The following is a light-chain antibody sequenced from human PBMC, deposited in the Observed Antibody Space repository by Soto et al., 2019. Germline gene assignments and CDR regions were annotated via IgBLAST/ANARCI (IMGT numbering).Light chain of an antibody. V-gene: IGLV1-51*01. CDR3: GTWDSSLSAGV. Sequence: QSALTQPPSVSATPGQTVTISCSGSNSSTGNHCVSWYQQLPGTAPKLLIYDNNKRPSEIPDRFSGSKSGTSATLGITGLQTGDEADYYCGTWDSSLSAGVFGTGTKVTVL. CDR2: DNN. CDR1: NSSTGNHC. J-gene: IGLJ1*01.